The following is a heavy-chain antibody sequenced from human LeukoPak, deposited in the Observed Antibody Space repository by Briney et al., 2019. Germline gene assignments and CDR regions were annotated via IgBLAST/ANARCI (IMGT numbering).Heavy chain of an antibody. CDR2: ITASGGNT. J-gene: IGHJ4*02. Sequence: GGSLRLSCAASGFTFSSYAMGWVRQAPGKGLEWVSAITASGGNTYYADFVKGRCTLSRDNSKNALYLQVNSLRAEDTAVYYCAKGNGYSYGRYYFDYWGQGTLVTVSS. D-gene: IGHD5-18*01. CDR1: GFTFSSYA. V-gene: IGHV3-23*01. CDR3: AKGNGYSYGRYYFDY.